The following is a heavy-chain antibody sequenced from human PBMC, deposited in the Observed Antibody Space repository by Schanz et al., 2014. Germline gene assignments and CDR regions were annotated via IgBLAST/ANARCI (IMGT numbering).Heavy chain of an antibody. J-gene: IGHJ4*02. Sequence: EVQVVESGGGLVQPGGSLRLSCTASGFNSDDYAMHWVRQAPGKGLEWVSNISGSGGNTYYADAVRGRFTISRDNSKTAVYLQMNSLRAEDTAVYYCARIGGSVFDYWAQGTLVTVSS. CDR1: GFNSDDYA. D-gene: IGHD3-10*01. CDR2: ISGSGGNT. V-gene: IGHV3-23*04. CDR3: ARIGGSVFDY.